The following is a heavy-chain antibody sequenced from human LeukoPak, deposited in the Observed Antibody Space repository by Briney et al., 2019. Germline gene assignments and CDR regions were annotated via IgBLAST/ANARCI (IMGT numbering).Heavy chain of an antibody. J-gene: IGHJ4*02. V-gene: IGHV4-59*12. Sequence: SETLSLTCNVSGGSIRGYYWSWIRQPPGKGLEYIGSFYYSGSTYYNPSLKSRVTISVDTPKNQFSLKVRSVTAADTAVYYCARGYCTNAVCSLGPTQAWGQGTLVTVSS. CDR2: FYYSGST. CDR1: GGSIRGYY. CDR3: ARGYCTNAVCSLGPTQA. D-gene: IGHD2-8*01.